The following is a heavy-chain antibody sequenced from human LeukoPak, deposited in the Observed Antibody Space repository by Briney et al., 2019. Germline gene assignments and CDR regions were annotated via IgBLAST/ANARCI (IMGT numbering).Heavy chain of an antibody. D-gene: IGHD3-10*01. CDR3: ARTAMGYGSGSYYNELDY. CDR2: IYYSGST. CDR1: GGSISNYY. V-gene: IGHV4-59*01. J-gene: IGHJ4*02. Sequence: TSETLSLTCTVSGGSISNYYWSWIRQPPGKGLESIGYIYYSGSTNYNPSLKSRVTISLDTSKNQFSLKLTSVTAADTAVYYCARTAMGYGSGSYYNELDYWGQGTLVTVSS.